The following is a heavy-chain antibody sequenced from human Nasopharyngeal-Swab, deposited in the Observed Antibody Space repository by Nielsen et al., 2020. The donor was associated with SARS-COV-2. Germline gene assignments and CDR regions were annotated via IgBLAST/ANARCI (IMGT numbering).Heavy chain of an antibody. CDR2: IYYSGST. CDR1: GGSISSSSYY. CDR3: ARRYYYDSSGYYLAAFDI. D-gene: IGHD3-22*01. J-gene: IGHJ3*02. V-gene: IGHV4-39*07. Sequence: SETLSLTCTVSGGSISSSSYYWGWIRQPPGKGLEWIGSIYYSGSTYYNPSLKSRVTISVDTSKNQFSLKLSSVTAADTAVYYCARRYYYDSSGYYLAAFDIWGQGTMVTVSS.